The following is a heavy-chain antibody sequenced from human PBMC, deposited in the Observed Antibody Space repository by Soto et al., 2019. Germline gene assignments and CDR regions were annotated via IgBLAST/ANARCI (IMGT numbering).Heavy chain of an antibody. Sequence: PSETLSLTCIVSGGSISSFFWSCIRQPPGKGLEWIGYISDSGSTNYNRSLKSRVTMSVDTSKNLFSLNLSSMTAADTAVYYCARDLRGSGWYYFDYWGQGALVTVSS. D-gene: IGHD6-19*01. CDR1: GGSISSFF. J-gene: IGHJ4*02. V-gene: IGHV4-59*01. CDR2: ISDSGST. CDR3: ARDLRGSGWYYFDY.